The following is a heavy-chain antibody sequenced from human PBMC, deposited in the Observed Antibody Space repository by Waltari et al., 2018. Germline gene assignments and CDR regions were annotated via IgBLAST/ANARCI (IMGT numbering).Heavy chain of an antibody. Sequence: QVQLVESGGGVVQPGRSLRLSCAASGFTFSSYAMHWVRQAPGKGLEWVAVISYDGSNKYYADSVKGRFTISRDNSKNTLYLQMNSLRAEDTAVYYCARDTPMAGYYFDYWGQGTLVTVSS. D-gene: IGHD2-8*01. CDR3: ARDTPMAGYYFDY. V-gene: IGHV3-30-3*01. J-gene: IGHJ4*02. CDR1: GFTFSSYA. CDR2: ISYDGSNK.